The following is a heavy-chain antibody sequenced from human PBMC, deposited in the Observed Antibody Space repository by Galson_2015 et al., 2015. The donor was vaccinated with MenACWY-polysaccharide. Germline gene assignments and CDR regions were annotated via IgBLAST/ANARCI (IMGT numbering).Heavy chain of an antibody. CDR2: IDWDDDK. CDR3: ARTETGSTAQGAFDI. CDR1: GFSLSTSGMC. J-gene: IGHJ3*02. Sequence: ALVKPTQTLTLTCTFSGFSLSTSGMCVSWIRQPPGKALEWLALIDWDDDKYYSTSLKTRLTISKDTSKNQVVLTMTNMDPVDTATYYCARTETGSTAQGAFDIRGQGTMVTVSS. V-gene: IGHV2-70*01. D-gene: IGHD1-7*01.